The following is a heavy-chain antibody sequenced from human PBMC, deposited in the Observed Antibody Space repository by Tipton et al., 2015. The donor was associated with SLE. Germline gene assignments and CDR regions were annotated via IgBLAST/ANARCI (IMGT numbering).Heavy chain of an antibody. Sequence: QLVQSGAEVKKPGESLKISCKGSGYSFTNYWIGWVRQKPGKGLEWMGIIYPGDSDTRYSPSFQGQVTISADKSISTAYLQWSSLKASDTAMYYCARYLGYEESSGFGIDYFDYWGQGTLVTVSS. CDR3: ARYLGYEESSGFGIDYFDY. CDR2: IYPGDSDT. D-gene: IGHD3-22*01. J-gene: IGHJ4*02. CDR1: GYSFTNYW. V-gene: IGHV5-51*03.